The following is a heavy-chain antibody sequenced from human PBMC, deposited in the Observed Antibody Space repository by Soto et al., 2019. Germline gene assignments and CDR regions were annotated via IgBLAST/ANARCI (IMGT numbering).Heavy chain of an antibody. CDR2: ISGSGGST. D-gene: IGHD3-22*01. Sequence: PGGSLRLSCAASGFTFSSYAMSWVRQAPGKGLEWVSAISGSGGSTYYADSVKGRFTISRDNSKNTLYLQMNSLRAEDTAVYYCAKDGQKPRITMIVVPTLNAEYFQHWGQGTLVTVSS. CDR1: GFTFSSYA. V-gene: IGHV3-23*01. CDR3: AKDGQKPRITMIVVPTLNAEYFQH. J-gene: IGHJ1*01.